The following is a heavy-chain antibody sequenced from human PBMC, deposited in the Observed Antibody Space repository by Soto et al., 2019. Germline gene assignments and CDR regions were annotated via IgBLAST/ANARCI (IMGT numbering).Heavy chain of an antibody. Sequence: SVKVSCKASGGTFSSYTISWVRQAPGQGLEWMGRIIPILGIANYAQKFQGRVTMTRDTSTSTVYMELSSLRSEDTAVYYCARSNYYDSSGYYPRVFDYWGQGTLVTVSS. CDR1: GGTFSSYT. CDR2: IIPILGIA. D-gene: IGHD3-22*01. CDR3: ARSNYYDSSGYYPRVFDY. J-gene: IGHJ4*02. V-gene: IGHV1-69*02.